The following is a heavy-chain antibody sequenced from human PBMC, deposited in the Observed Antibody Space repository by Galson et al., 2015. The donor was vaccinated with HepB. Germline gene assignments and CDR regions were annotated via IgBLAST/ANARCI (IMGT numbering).Heavy chain of an antibody. CDR2: ISYDGSNK. V-gene: IGHV3-30-3*01. J-gene: IGHJ6*02. D-gene: IGHD2-21*02. CDR3: ARDRNCGGDCYPLGDYYYYGMDV. Sequence: SLRLSCAASGFTFSSYAMRWVRQAPGKGLEWVAVISYDGSNKYYADSVKGRFTISRDNSKNTLYLQMNSLRAEDTAVYYCARDRNCGGDCYPLGDYYYYGMDVWGQGTTVTVSS. CDR1: GFTFSSYA.